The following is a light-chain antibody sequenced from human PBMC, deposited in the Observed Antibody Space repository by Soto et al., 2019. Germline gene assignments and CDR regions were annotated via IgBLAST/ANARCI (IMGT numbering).Light chain of an antibody. CDR3: QQYNSYPWT. Sequence: VIWMTQSPSLLSASTGDRVTISCRMSQGISSYLAWYQQKPGKASKLLIYKASSLESAAPSRFSGSGSGTESTLTISSLQPDDFATYYCQQYNSYPWTFGQGTKVDIK. J-gene: IGKJ1*01. V-gene: IGKV1D-8*03. CDR1: QGISSY. CDR2: KAS.